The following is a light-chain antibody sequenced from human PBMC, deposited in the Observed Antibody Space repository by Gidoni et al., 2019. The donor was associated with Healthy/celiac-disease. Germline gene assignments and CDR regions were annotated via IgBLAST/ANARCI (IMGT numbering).Light chain of an antibody. CDR1: SSNIGSNY. CDR3: AAWDDSLSGYV. Sequence: QSVLTQPPSASGTPGRRVTSACSGSSSNIGSNYVYWYQQLPGTAPKLLLYRNSQRPSGVPDRFSGSKSGTSASLAISGLRSEDEADYYCAAWDDSLSGYVFGTGTKVTVL. J-gene: IGLJ1*01. CDR2: RNS. V-gene: IGLV1-47*01.